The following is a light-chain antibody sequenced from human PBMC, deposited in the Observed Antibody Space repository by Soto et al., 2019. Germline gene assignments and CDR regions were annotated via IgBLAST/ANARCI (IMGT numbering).Light chain of an antibody. CDR1: QSMSNN. V-gene: IGKV3-15*01. Sequence: EIVMTQSPATLSVSPGERATLSCRASQSMSNNLAWYQQKPGQAPRLLIYGASTRYTGIPDRFSGSGSGTEFTLTISSLQSEDFAIYYCQQYHNWPPFTFGQGTRLDIK. CDR3: QQYHNWPPFT. J-gene: IGKJ5*01. CDR2: GAS.